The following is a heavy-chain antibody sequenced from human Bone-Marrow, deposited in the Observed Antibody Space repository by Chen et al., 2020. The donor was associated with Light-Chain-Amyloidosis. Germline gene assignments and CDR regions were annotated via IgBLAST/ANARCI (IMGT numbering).Heavy chain of an antibody. CDR3: AKDGLTPDTMSGYFDL. CDR1: GGHISSSTFY. CDR2: IWHTGNT. Sequence: QLQLQESGPGLVRPSETLSLTCTVGGGHISSSTFYWGWIRQAPGKGLEWIGSIWHTGNTHYRSSLKSRVTISVDTSKNEFSLTMTSVTAADTAIYYYAKDGLTPDTMSGYFDLWSRGTLVTVSS. J-gene: IGHJ2*01. V-gene: IGHV4-39*07. D-gene: IGHD3-10*02.